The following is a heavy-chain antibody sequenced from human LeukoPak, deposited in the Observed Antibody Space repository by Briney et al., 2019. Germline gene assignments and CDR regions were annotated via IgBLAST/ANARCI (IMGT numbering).Heavy chain of an antibody. J-gene: IGHJ4*02. CDR1: GYTFTDYY. Sequence: ASVKVSCKASGYTFTDYYIHWVRQAPGQGLEWMGWISAYNGNTNYAQRLQGRVTMTTDTSTSTAYMEPRSLRSDDTAVYSCARDPGWLHTPFYFDYWGQGTLVTVSS. V-gene: IGHV1-18*04. D-gene: IGHD3-22*01. CDR2: ISAYNGNT. CDR3: ARDPGWLHTPFYFDY.